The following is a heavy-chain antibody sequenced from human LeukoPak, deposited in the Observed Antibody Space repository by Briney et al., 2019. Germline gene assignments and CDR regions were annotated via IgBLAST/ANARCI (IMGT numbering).Heavy chain of an antibody. J-gene: IGHJ4*02. V-gene: IGHV3-23*01. Sequence: PGGSLRLSCAASGFTFSSYGMSWVRQAPGKGLEWVSAISGSGGSTYYADSVKGRFTISRDNSKNTLYLQMNSLRAEDTAVYYCAKYFLWGVIQPFDYWGQGTLVTVSS. CDR2: ISGSGGST. CDR3: AKYFLWGVIQPFDY. D-gene: IGHD3-10*01. CDR1: GFTFSSYG.